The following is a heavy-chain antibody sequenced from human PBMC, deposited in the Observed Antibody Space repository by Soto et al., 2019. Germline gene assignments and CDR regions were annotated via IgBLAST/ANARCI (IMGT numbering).Heavy chain of an antibody. CDR1: GYSFTSYW. V-gene: IGHV5-51*01. CDR2: IYPGDSDT. D-gene: IGHD3-22*01. CDR3: ARRITPYDSSNYYPFDY. J-gene: IGHJ4*02. Sequence: PGESLKISCKGSGYSFTSYWIGWVRQMPGEGLEWMGIIYPGDSDTRYSPSFQGQVTISADKSIATAYLQWSSLKASDTAIYYCARRITPYDSSNYYPFDYWGQGTQVTVSS.